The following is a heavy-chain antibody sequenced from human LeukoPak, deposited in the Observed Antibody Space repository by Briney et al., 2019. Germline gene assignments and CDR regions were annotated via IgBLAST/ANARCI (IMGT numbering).Heavy chain of an antibody. V-gene: IGHV3-30-3*01. CDR1: VFAFRSYA. CDR2: ISYDGSNK. Sequence: GGSLRLSCAASVFAFRSYAMHWVRQAPGKGLEWVAVISYDGSNKYFADSVKGRFTISRDNSKNTLYLQMNSQRAEDTAVYYCARVAGPAPYFDYWGQGTLVTVSS. CDR3: ARVAGPAPYFDY. J-gene: IGHJ4*02.